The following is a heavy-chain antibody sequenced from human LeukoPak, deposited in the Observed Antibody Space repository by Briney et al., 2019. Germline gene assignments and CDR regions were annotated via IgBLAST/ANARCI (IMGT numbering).Heavy chain of an antibody. J-gene: IGHJ4*02. D-gene: IGHD4-17*01. CDR3: ARAQGDYPDD. V-gene: IGHV3-74*01. CDR2: INSDASFT. Sequence: GGSLRLSCAASGFTFSGSWMHWVRQAPGKGLVWVSRINSDASFTNYADAVKGRFTISRDNDKKTLYLQMNSLRVEDTAVYYCARAQGDYPDDWGQGTLATVSS. CDR1: GFTFSGSW.